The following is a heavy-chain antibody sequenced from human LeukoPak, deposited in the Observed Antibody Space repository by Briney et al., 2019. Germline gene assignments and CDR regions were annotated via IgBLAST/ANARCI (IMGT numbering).Heavy chain of an antibody. Sequence: SETLSLTCAVYGGSFSGYYWSWIRQPPGKGLEWLGEINHSGSTNYNPSLKSRVTISVDTSKNKFSLKLSSVTAADTAVYYCARGLGDYDSSGYHHDYWGQGTLVTVSS. V-gene: IGHV4-34*01. CDR2: INHSGST. J-gene: IGHJ4*02. CDR3: ARGLGDYDSSGYHHDY. CDR1: GGSFSGYY. D-gene: IGHD3-22*01.